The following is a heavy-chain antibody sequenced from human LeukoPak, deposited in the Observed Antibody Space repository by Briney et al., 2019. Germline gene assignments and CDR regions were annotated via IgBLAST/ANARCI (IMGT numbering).Heavy chain of an antibody. V-gene: IGHV4-59*01. Sequence: SETLSLTCTVSGGSIKTYYGTWVRQPPGKGLEWIGYIYYSGSTNYNPSLKSRVTISVDTSKNQFSLKLSSVTAADTAVYYCARGPIGGRSYFDYWGQGTLVTVSS. CDR1: GGSIKTYY. CDR2: IYYSGST. CDR3: ARGPIGGRSYFDY. D-gene: IGHD3-10*01. J-gene: IGHJ4*02.